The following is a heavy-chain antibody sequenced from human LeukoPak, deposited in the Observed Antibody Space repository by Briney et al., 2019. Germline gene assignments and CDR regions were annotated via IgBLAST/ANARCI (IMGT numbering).Heavy chain of an antibody. CDR1: GFTFNNAW. V-gene: IGHV3-15*01. Sequence: GGSLRLSCAASGFTFNNAWMSWVRQAPGKGLEWVGRIKSETDGGTADHAAPVKGRFTISRDDSKSTLYLQMNSLKIEDTAVYYCTTDEDWNYARKDVWGQGATVIVSS. CDR3: TTDEDWNYARKDV. J-gene: IGHJ6*02. CDR2: IKSETDGGTA. D-gene: IGHD1-7*01.